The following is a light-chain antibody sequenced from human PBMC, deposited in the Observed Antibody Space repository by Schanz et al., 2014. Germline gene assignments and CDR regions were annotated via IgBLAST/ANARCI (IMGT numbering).Light chain of an antibody. CDR2: GAS. V-gene: IGKV3-20*01. J-gene: IGKJ4*01. CDR1: QSISGYD. CDR3: QQYSKSPLT. Sequence: EIVLTQSPGTLSLSPGERATLSCKASQSISGYDLAWYQQKPGQAPRLLIYGASSRATGIPDRFSGSGSGTVFTLTISRLEPEDFAVYYCQQYSKSPLTFGGGTKVEIK.